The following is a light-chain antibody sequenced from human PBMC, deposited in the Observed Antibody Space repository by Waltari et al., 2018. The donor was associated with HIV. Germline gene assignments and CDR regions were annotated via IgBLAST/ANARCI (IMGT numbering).Light chain of an antibody. CDR2: SDN. J-gene: IGLJ2*01. V-gene: IGLV1-44*01. CDR1: RSNIGSKD. CDR3: AAWDDSLNGPL. Sequence: QSVLAKTPPASGTTGQRVTINCSGSRSNIGSKDETGYQQVPGTAPKLLIYSDNQRPSGVPDRFSGSKSGTSASLAISGLQSEDEANYYCAAWDDSLNGPLFGGGTKLTVL.